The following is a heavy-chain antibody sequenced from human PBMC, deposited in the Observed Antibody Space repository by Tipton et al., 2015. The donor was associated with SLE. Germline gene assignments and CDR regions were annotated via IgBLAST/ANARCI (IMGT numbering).Heavy chain of an antibody. Sequence: SLRLSCAASGFTVSSNYMSWVRQAPGKGLEWVSYISSSGSTIYYADSVKGRFTISRDNAKNSLYLQMNSLRAEDTAVYYCAKDRAFDAFDIWGQGTMVTVSS. D-gene: IGHD3-10*01. V-gene: IGHV3-11*01. J-gene: IGHJ3*02. CDR3: AKDRAFDAFDI. CDR2: ISSSGSTI. CDR1: GFTVSSNY.